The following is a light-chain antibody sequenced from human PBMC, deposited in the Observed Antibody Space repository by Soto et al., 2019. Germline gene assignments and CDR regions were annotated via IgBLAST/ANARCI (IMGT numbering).Light chain of an antibody. J-gene: IGLJ1*01. V-gene: IGLV2-14*01. Sequence: QSVLTQPASVSGSPGQSITISCTGTSSDVGGYNYVSWYQQYPDRAPKLIMYEVINRPSGVSDRFSGSKSGNTASLTISGLQAEDEADYYCTSYTSSSTPYVFGTGTKVTVL. CDR1: SSDVGGYNY. CDR2: EVI. CDR3: TSYTSSSTPYV.